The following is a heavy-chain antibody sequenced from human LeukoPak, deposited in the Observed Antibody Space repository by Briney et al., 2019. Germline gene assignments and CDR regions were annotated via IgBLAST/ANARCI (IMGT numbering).Heavy chain of an antibody. J-gene: IGHJ4*02. CDR3: ARILGSGYSAEF. D-gene: IGHD3-22*01. Sequence: GRSLRLSCAASGFTFRNFGMHWVRQAQGKGLEWVAVIHYDGNKKYYAGSVKGRFTISKDNSKNTLYMQMNSLRAEDTAVYYCARILGSGYSAEFWGQGTLVTVSS. V-gene: IGHV3-33*01. CDR2: IHYDGNKK. CDR1: GFTFRNFG.